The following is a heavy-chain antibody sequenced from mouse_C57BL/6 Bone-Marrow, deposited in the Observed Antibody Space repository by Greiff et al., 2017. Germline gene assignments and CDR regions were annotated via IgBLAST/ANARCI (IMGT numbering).Heavy chain of an antibody. CDR3: ATLYAMDY. V-gene: IGHV1-61*01. CDR2: IYPSDSAT. J-gene: IGHJ4*01. Sequence: QVQLQQPGAELVRPGSSVKLSCKASGYTFTSYWMDWVKQRPGQGLEWIGNIYPSDSATHYNQKFKDKATLTVDKSSSTAYMQLSSLTSEDSAVYYCATLYAMDYWGQGTTVTVSS. CDR1: GYTFTSYW.